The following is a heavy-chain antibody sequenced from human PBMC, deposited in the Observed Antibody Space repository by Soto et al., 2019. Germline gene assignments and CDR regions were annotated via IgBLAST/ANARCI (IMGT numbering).Heavy chain of an antibody. V-gene: IGHV3-23*01. CDR1: GFTFMISA. J-gene: IGHJ6*02. D-gene: IGHD3-10*01. CDR3: ARFLRWFGDDRFYYYYGLDV. Sequence: GGSLRLSCAASGFTFMISAMAWVRQAPGKGLEWLSSVSGSGDGINYADSVKGRFTISRDNSRNTLYLQMNNVRAEDTALYYCARFLRWFGDDRFYYYYGLDVWGQGTTVTVSS. CDR2: VSGSGDGI.